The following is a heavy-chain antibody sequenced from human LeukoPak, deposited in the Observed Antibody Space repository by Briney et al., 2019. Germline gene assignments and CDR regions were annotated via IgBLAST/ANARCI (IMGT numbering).Heavy chain of an antibody. Sequence: ASVKVSCKASGYTFTSYGISWVRQAPGQGLEWMGGIIPIFGTANYAQKFQGRVTITADESTSTAYMELSSLRSEDTAVYYCAREQGSSYYDSSGYYYSPVWFDPWGQGTLVTVSS. CDR1: GYTFTSYG. D-gene: IGHD3-22*01. CDR2: IIPIFGTA. J-gene: IGHJ5*02. CDR3: AREQGSSYYDSSGYYYSPVWFDP. V-gene: IGHV1-69*13.